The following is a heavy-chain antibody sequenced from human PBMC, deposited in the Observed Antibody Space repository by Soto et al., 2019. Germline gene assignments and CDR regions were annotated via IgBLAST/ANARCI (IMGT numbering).Heavy chain of an antibody. CDR3: AKDMFASGGSCDFDD. CDR2: ISWNSGSI. CDR1: GFTFDDYA. D-gene: IGHD2-15*01. Sequence: PGGSLRLSCAASGFTFDDYAMHWVRQAPGKGLEWVSGISWNSGSIGYADSVKGRFTISRDNAKNSLYLQMNSLRAEDTALYYCAKDMFASGGSCDFDDWGQGTLVTVSS. J-gene: IGHJ4*02. V-gene: IGHV3-9*01.